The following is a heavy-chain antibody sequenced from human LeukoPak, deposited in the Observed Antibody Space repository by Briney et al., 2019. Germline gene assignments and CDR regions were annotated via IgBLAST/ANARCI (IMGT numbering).Heavy chain of an antibody. V-gene: IGHV4-4*07. J-gene: IGHJ4*02. CDR3: ARDRFGDLNCFDY. CDR2: IYTSGST. CDR1: GGSISSYF. Sequence: SETLSLPCTLSGGSISSYFWSWIRQPAGKGLEWIGRIYTSGSTNYNPSLKSRVTISADKSTNQFSLKLSSVTAADTAVYYCARDRFGDLNCFDYCGQGTLVTVSS. D-gene: IGHD3-3*01.